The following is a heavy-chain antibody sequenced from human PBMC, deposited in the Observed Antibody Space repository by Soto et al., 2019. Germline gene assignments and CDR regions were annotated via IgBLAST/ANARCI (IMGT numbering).Heavy chain of an antibody. J-gene: IGHJ6*02. D-gene: IGHD2-2*01. CDR1: GGTFSSYA. V-gene: IGHV1-69*12. Sequence: QVQLVQSGAEVKKPGSSVKVSCKASGGTFSSYAISWVRQAPGQGLEWMGGIIPIFGTANYAQKFQGRVTIPADESTSTAYMQLRSLRSEDTAVYYCARHVPAAGYYYGMDVWGQGTTVTVSS. CDR2: IIPIFGTA. CDR3: ARHVPAAGYYYGMDV.